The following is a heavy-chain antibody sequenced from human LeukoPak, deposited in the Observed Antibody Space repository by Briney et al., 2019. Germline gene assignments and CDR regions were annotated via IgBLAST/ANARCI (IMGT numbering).Heavy chain of an antibody. D-gene: IGHD4/OR15-4a*01. J-gene: IGHJ4*02. CDR1: GFTFSSYS. Sequence: PGGSLRLSCAASGFTFSSYSMNWVRQAPGKGLEWVSSISSSSSYIYYADSVKGRFTISRDNAKNSLYLQMNSLRAEDTAVYYCARSASSIGADYLFAYWGQGTLVTVSS. CDR3: ARSASSIGADYLFAY. CDR2: ISSSSSYI. V-gene: IGHV3-21*01.